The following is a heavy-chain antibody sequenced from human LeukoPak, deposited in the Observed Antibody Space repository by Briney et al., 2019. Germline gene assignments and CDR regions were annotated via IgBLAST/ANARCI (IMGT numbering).Heavy chain of an antibody. CDR2: INHSGST. J-gene: IGHJ4*02. CDR1: GGSISSYY. Sequence: SETLSLTCTVSGGSISSYYWSWIRQPPGKGLEWIGEINHSGSTNYNPSLKSRVTISVDTSKNQFSLKLSSVTAADTAVYYRARSPRYYDYVWGSYRFGPLDYWGQGTLVTVSS. D-gene: IGHD3-16*02. CDR3: ARSPRYYDYVWGSYRFGPLDY. V-gene: IGHV4-34*01.